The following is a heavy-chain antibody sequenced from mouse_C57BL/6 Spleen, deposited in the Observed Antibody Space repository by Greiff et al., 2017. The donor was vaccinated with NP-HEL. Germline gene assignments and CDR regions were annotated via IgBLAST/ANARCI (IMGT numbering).Heavy chain of an antibody. CDR2: ISDGGSYT. D-gene: IGHD2-5*01. CDR3: ARVGGTYYSNYPLDAMDY. CDR1: GFTFSSYA. J-gene: IGHJ4*01. Sequence: DVHLVESGGGLVKPGGSLKLSCAASGFTFSSYAMSWVRQTPEKRLEWVATISDGGSYTYYPDNVKGRFTISRDNAKNNLYLQMSHLKSEDTAMYYCARVGGTYYSNYPLDAMDYWGQGTSVTVSS. V-gene: IGHV5-4*01.